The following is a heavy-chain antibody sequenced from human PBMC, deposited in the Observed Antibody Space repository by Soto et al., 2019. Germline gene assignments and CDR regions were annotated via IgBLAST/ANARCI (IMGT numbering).Heavy chain of an antibody. CDR3: ARVLEKGTNYDFWSGYYTHYYYGMDV. D-gene: IGHD3-3*01. V-gene: IGHV4-34*01. Sequence: LSLTCAVYGGSFSRYYWSWIRQPPGKGLEWIGEINHIGSTNYNPSPKSRVTISVDTSKHQSSLKLSSVTAADTAVYYCARVLEKGTNYDFWSGYYTHYYYGMDVWGQGPTVTVSS. CDR1: GGSFSRYY. J-gene: IGHJ6*02. CDR2: INHIGST.